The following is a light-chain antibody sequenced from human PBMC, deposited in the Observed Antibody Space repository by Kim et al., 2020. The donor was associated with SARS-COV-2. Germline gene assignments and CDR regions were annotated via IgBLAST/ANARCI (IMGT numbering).Light chain of an antibody. CDR2: YDS. V-gene: IGLV3-21*04. CDR1: NIGSKS. J-gene: IGLJ1*01. Sequence: SYELTQPPSVSVAPGKTARISCEGNNIGSKSVHWYQQKPGQAPVLVIYYDSDRPSGIPERFSGSNSGNTATLTISRVEAGDEADYYCQVWDSSSDHHVFG. CDR3: QVWDSSSDHHV.